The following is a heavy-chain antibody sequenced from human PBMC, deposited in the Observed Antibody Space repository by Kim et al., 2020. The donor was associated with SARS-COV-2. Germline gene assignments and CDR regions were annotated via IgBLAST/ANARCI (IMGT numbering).Heavy chain of an antibody. CDR3: ARGIGGSSYGV. J-gene: IGHJ4*02. D-gene: IGHD3-16*01. V-gene: IGHV4-34*01. Sequence: TNYNPSLKSRVTISVDTSKNQFSLELSSVTAADTAVYYCARGIGGSSYGVWGQGTLVTVSS. CDR2: T.